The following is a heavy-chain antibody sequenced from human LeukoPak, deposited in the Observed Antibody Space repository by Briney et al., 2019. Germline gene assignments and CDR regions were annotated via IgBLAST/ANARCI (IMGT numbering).Heavy chain of an antibody. CDR1: GYTFTGYY. Sequence: ASVKVSCKASGYTFTGYYMHWVRQAPGQGLEWMGWINPNSGGTNYAQKFQDRVTMTRDTSISTAYMELSSLRSDDTAVYYCARAQSLTAPAGTFANSWGQGTLVTVSS. J-gene: IGHJ4*02. CDR3: ARAQSLTAPAGTFANS. CDR2: INPNSGGT. D-gene: IGHD6-13*01. V-gene: IGHV1-2*02.